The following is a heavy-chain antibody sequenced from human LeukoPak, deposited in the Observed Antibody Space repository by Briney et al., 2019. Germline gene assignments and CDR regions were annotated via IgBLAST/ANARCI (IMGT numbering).Heavy chain of an antibody. J-gene: IGHJ4*02. CDR2: INYSGTT. CDR1: GGSVSSSSYY. Sequence: SETLSLTCTVSGGSVSSSSYYCGWIRQPPGKGLEWIGSINYSGTTYGNPSLKSRVTISVDTSTNQFSLKLSSVTAADTAVYYCARQPPRVYYFDYWGQGTLVTVSS. V-gene: IGHV4-39*01. CDR3: ARQPPRVYYFDY. D-gene: IGHD3-3*01.